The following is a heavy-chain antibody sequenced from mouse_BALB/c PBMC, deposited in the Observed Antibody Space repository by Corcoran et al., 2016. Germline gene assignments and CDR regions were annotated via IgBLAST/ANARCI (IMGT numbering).Heavy chain of an antibody. V-gene: IGHV9-1*02. J-gene: IGHJ3*01. CDR1: GYTFSNYG. Sequence: QIQLVQSGPELKKPGETVKISCKESGYTFSNYGMNWVKQAPVKGLKGMGWINTYTGEPTYADDFKGRFAFSLETSASSAYLQINDLKNEDMATYFCARDPAWFAYGGQGTLVTVSA. CDR2: INTYTGEP. CDR3: ARDPAWFAY.